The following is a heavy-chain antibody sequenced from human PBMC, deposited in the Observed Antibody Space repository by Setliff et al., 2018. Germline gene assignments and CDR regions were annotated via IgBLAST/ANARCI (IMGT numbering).Heavy chain of an antibody. CDR1: GYTFTSYG. V-gene: IGHV1-18*01. J-gene: IGHJ6*03. Sequence: ASVKVSCKASGYTFTSYGISWVRQAPGRGLEWMGWISAYNGNTNYAQKLQGRVTMTTDTSTSTAYMELRSLRSDDTAVYYCARGFSKFYYYYYYYMDVWGKGTTVTVSS. CDR3: ARGFSKFYYYYYYYMDV. D-gene: IGHD3-3*01. CDR2: ISAYNGNT.